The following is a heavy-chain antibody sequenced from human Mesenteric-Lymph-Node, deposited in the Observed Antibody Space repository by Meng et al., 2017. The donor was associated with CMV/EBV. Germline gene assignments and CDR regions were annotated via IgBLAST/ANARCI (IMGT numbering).Heavy chain of an antibody. CDR3: ARGRRERFTAGGWFDP. D-gene: IGHD1-1*01. CDR1: GGSFSGYY. J-gene: IGHJ5*02. Sequence: YGGSFSGYYGSWIRKPPGKGLEWIGEINHSGSTNYNPSLKSRVTISVDTSKNQFSLKLSSVTAADTAVYYCARGRRERFTAGGWFDPWGQGTLVTVSS. CDR2: INHSGST. V-gene: IGHV4-34*01.